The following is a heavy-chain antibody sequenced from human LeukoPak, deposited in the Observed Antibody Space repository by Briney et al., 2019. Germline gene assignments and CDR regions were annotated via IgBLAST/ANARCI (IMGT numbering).Heavy chain of an antibody. CDR1: GGSISSYS. V-gene: IGHV4-59*01. D-gene: IGHD6-13*01. CDR2: IYYSGST. CDR3: ASSSSQFDY. Sequence: SETLCLTCTVSGGSISSYSWSWVRQPPGKGLEWIGYIYYSGSTNYNPSLKSRVTISVDTSKNQFSLKLSSVTAADTAVYYCASSSSQFDYWGQGTLVTVSS. J-gene: IGHJ4*02.